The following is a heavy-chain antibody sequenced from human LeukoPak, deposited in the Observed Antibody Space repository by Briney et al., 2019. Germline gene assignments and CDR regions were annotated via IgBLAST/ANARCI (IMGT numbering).Heavy chain of an antibody. CDR3: ARDPANTYYYDP. J-gene: IGHJ4*02. CDR1: GYTFTGYY. Sequence: ASVKVSCKASGYTFTGYYMHWVRQAPGQGLEWMGWINPNSGGTNYAQKFQGRVTMTRDTSISTAYMELSRLTSDDTAVYYCARDPANTYYYDPWGQGTLVTVSS. CDR2: INPNSGGT. V-gene: IGHV1-2*02. D-gene: IGHD3-22*01.